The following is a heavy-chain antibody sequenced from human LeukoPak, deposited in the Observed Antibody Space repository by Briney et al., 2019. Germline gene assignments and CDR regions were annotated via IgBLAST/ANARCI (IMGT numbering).Heavy chain of an antibody. Sequence: SQTLSLTCTVSGGSISSYYWSWIRQPPGKGLEWIGYIYYSGSTNYNPSLKSRVTISVDTSKNQFSLKLSSVTAADTAVYYCARLVGVATSNNWFDPWGQGTLVAVSS. D-gene: IGHD5-12*01. CDR2: IYYSGST. J-gene: IGHJ5*02. CDR3: ARLVGVATSNNWFDP. V-gene: IGHV4-59*08. CDR1: GGSISSYY.